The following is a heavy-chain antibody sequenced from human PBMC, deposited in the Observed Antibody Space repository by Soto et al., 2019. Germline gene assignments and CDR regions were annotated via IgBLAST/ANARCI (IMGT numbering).Heavy chain of an antibody. V-gene: IGHV1-18*01. CDR3: ARECSSTSCYDYYYYGMDV. J-gene: IGHJ6*02. D-gene: IGHD2-2*01. Sequence: ASLKVSCKASGYTFTSYGISWVRQAPGQGLEWMGWISAYNGNTNYAQKHQGRVTMTTDTSTSTAYMELRSLRSDDTAVYYCARECSSTSCYDYYYYGMDVWSQGTTVTVSS. CDR1: GYTFTSYG. CDR2: ISAYNGNT.